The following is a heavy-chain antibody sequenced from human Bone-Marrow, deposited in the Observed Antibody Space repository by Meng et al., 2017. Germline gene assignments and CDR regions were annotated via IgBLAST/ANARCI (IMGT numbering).Heavy chain of an antibody. Sequence: QVQLQEPGPGLVKPSQTLSLTCTFSGGSIRSGNHYWSWIRQHPGKGLEYIGYIYYSGSTYYNPSLKSRVIISVDTSKNQFSLRLNSVTAADTAVYYCASLYGDSSVWYLDLWGRGTLVTVSS. CDR2: IYYSGST. CDR3: ASLYGDSSVWYLDL. CDR1: GGSIRSGNHY. D-gene: IGHD4-17*01. V-gene: IGHV4-31*03. J-gene: IGHJ2*01.